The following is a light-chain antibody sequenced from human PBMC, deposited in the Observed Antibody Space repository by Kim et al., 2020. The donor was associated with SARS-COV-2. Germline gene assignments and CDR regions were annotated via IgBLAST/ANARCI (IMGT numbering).Light chain of an antibody. CDR3: QTWGTGIG. CDR1: SGHSSYA. Sequence: QLVLTQSPSASASLRASVKLTCTLSSGHSSYAIAWHQQQPEKGPRYLMKLNSDGSHSKGDGIPDRFSGSSSGAERYLTISSLQSEDEADYYCQTWGTGIGFGGGTQLTVL. CDR2: LNSDGSH. V-gene: IGLV4-69*01. J-gene: IGLJ3*02.